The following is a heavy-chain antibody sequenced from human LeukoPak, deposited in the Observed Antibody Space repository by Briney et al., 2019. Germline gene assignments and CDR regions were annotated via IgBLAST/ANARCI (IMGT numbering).Heavy chain of an antibody. CDR2: INHSGST. J-gene: IGHJ4*02. D-gene: IGHD6-19*01. CDR1: GGSFSGYY. CDR3: ARVRGLGIPVAP. V-gene: IGHV4-34*01. Sequence: PSETLSHTCAVYGGSFSGYYWSWIRQPPGKGLEWIGEINHSGSTNYNPSLQSRVTISVDTSKNQFSLKLSSVTAADTAVYYCARVRGLGIPVAPWGQGTLVTVSS.